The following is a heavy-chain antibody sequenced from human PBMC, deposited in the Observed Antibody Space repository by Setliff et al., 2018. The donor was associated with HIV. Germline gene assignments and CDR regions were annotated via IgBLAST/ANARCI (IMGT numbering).Heavy chain of an antibody. CDR1: GGSFSGYY. CDR3: ARRAGSDYFTRFDY. CDR2: INHSGST. V-gene: IGHV4-34*01. J-gene: IGHJ4*02. Sequence: PSETLSLTCAVYGGSFSGYYWSWIRQSPGKGLEWIGEINHSGSTNYNPSLKSRVTILGDTPKNQFSLKLSSVTAADTAVYYCARRAGSDYFTRFDYWGQGTLVTVSS. D-gene: IGHD3-10*01.